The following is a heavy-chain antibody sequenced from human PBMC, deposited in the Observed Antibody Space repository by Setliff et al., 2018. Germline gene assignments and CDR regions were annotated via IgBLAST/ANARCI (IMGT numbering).Heavy chain of an antibody. D-gene: IGHD3-16*01. CDR2: IYNSDSR. J-gene: IGHJ5*01. CDR1: GLIVSDIH. V-gene: IGHV3-53*01. Sequence: TGGSLRLSCAVSGLIVSDIHMTWVRQTPGKGLEWLSVIYNSDSRYYADSVKGRFTTSRDDSKNTLYLQMNNLRAEDTAIYYCARDLGNWFDPWGQGTLVTVSS. CDR3: ARDLGNWFDP.